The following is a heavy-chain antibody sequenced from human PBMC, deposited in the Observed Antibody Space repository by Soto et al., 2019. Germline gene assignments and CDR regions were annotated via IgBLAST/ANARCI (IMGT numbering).Heavy chain of an antibody. CDR1: GGSINTGGYS. D-gene: IGHD3-22*01. J-gene: IGHJ6*02. V-gene: IGHV4-30-2*01. CDR3: ARASDSSGARRYYYGMDV. Sequence: SETLSLTCAVSGGSINTGGYSWSWIRQPPGKGLEWIGYIYHSGRTYYNPSLKSRVTISVDRSKNQFSLKVNSVTAADTAVYYCARASDSSGARRYYYGMDVWGQGTTVTVSS. CDR2: IYHSGRT.